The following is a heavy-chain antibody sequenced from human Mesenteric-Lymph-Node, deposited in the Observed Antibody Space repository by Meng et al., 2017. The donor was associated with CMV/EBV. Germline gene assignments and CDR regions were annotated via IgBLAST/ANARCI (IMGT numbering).Heavy chain of an antibody. D-gene: IGHD2-2*01. CDR2: ISYSGRP. Sequence: GSLRLSCIVSGGSISTNSYYWGWIRQPPGKGLEWIGSISYSGRPYYNPSLQSRVTISVDTSKNYFSLKLSSVTAADTAVYYCARGYYQLLGLDYWGQGTLVTVSS. J-gene: IGHJ4*02. CDR3: ARGYYQLLGLDY. CDR1: GGSISTNSYY. V-gene: IGHV4-39*07.